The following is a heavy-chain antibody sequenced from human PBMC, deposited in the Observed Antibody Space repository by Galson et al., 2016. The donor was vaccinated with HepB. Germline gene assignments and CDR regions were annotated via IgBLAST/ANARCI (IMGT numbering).Heavy chain of an antibody. V-gene: IGHV4-59*11. CDR2: IYYSGLT. Sequence: SETLSLTCTVSGVSIGGHYWSWIRQAPGRGLEWLGYIYYSGLTKYNPSLKSRVTISVDTSKTHFSLNLTSVTAADTAIYYCASTPVAPPRYWYFDFWGRGALVTVSS. J-gene: IGHJ2*01. CDR3: ASTPVAPPRYWYFDF. CDR1: GVSIGGHY.